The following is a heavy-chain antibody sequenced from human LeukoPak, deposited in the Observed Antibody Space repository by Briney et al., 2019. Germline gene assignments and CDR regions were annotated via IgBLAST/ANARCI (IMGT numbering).Heavy chain of an antibody. V-gene: IGHV4-4*07. CDR2: IYTSGST. CDR1: GGSISSYY. CDR3: ARETYYYDSSGYYYVFDY. J-gene: IGHJ4*02. D-gene: IGHD3-22*01. Sequence: SETLSLTCTVSGGSISSYYWSWLRQPAGKGLEWIGRIYTSGSTNYNPSLKSLITRSIDTSKNQFSLKLSSMTAADTAVYYCARETYYYDSSGYYYVFDYWGQGTLVTVSS.